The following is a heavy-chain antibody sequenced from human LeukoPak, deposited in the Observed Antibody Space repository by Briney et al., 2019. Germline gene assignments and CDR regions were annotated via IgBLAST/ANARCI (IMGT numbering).Heavy chain of an antibody. CDR1: GHTFTSYG. CDR2: ISAYNGNT. J-gene: IGHJ6*02. Sequence: ASVKVSCKASGHTFTSYGISWVRQAPGQGLEWMGWISAYNGNTNYAQKLQGRVTMTTDTSTSTAYMELRSLRSDDTAVYYCARESGSYYYYGMDVWGQGTTVTVSS. CDR3: ARESGSYYYYGMDV. D-gene: IGHD1-26*01. V-gene: IGHV1-18*01.